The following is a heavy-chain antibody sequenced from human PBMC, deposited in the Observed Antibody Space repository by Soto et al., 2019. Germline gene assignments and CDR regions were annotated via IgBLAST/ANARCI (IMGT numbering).Heavy chain of an antibody. CDR1: EFTFSSYA. CDR3: AQDLVVVPPASPYYDGMDV. Sequence: EMQLLESGGGLVQSGGSLRLSCAASEFTFSSYAMSWVRQAPGKGLEWVSVISGSGGSTYYADSVKGRFTISRDNSTNTMYLQRNCLRGEHTSVNYCAQDLVVVPPASPYYDGMDVWGQGNRVTVS. CDR2: ISGSGGST. D-gene: IGHD2-2*01. V-gene: IGHV3-23*01. J-gene: IGHJ6*02.